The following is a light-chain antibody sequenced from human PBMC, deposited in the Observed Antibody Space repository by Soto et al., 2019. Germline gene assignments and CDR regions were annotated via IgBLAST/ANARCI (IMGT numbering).Light chain of an antibody. J-gene: IGLJ2*01. CDR3: QVWDSSSDHVE. CDR1: NIGSKT. CDR2: DDR. Sequence: SYELTQPPSVSVAPGQTAMMTCGGKNIGSKTVHWYQQKPGQAPVLVVYDDRARPSGIPERFSGSNSGNTATLTISTVAVGDEADYYCQVWDSSSDHVEFGGGTKVTVL. V-gene: IGLV3-21*02.